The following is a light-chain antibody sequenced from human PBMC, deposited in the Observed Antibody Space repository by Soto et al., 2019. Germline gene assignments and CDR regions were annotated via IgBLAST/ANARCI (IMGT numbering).Light chain of an antibody. CDR2: GLS. CDR3: EQYNNWRWT. J-gene: IGKJ1*01. V-gene: IGKV3-15*01. CDR1: QSVSGN. Sequence: EIVMTQSPVTLSVSRGERSTLSCRASQSVSGNLAWYQQKPGQAPRLLIYGLSARATGIPARFSGSGFGTELTRGCRSTQSDDFALYYCEQYNNWRWTFGEGTKV.